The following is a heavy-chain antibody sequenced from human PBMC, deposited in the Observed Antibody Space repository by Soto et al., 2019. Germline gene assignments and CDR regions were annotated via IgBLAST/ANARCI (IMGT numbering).Heavy chain of an antibody. J-gene: IGHJ4*02. D-gene: IGHD6-13*01. CDR1: GGTFSSYA. CDR2: IIPIFGTA. V-gene: IGHV1-69*13. Sequence: SVKVSCKASGGTFSSYAISWVRQAPGQGLEWMGGIIPIFGTANYAQKFQGRVTITADESTSTAYMELSSLGSEDTAVYYCARGDSSSWYPYYFDYWGQGTLVTVSS. CDR3: ARGDSSSWYPYYFDY.